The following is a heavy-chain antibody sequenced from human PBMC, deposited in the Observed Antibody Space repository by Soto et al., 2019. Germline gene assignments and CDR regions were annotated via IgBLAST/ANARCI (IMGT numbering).Heavy chain of an antibody. CDR1: GYTFTSYG. CDR2: LSAYNGNT. J-gene: IGHJ4*02. V-gene: IGHV1-18*01. D-gene: IGHD4-17*01. Sequence: ASVKVSCKASGYTFTSYGISWVRPAPGQGLEWMGGLSAYNGNTNYAQKLQGRVTMTTDTSTSTAYMELRSLRSDDTAVYYCASDRVSGGDRDYWGQGTLVTASS. CDR3: ASDRVSGGDRDY.